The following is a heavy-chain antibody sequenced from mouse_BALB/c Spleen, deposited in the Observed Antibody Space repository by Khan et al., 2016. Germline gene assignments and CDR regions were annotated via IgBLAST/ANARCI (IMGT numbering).Heavy chain of an antibody. Sequence: QVQLQQPGAELVKPGASVKLSCKASGYTFTSYWMHWVKQRPGQGLEWIGEINPSNGRTNYNEKFKSKATLTVDKSSSTAYMHLSSLTSEDSAVYYCARSSYDPFAYWGQGTLVTVSA. CDR2: INPSNGRT. V-gene: IGHV1S81*02. D-gene: IGHD2-3*01. CDR3: ARSSYDPFAY. CDR1: GYTFTSYW. J-gene: IGHJ3*01.